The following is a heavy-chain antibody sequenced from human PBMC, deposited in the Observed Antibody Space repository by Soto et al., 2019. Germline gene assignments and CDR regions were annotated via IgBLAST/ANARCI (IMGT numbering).Heavy chain of an antibody. CDR1: GFTVGNNY. J-gene: IGHJ4*02. Sequence: EVQLVESGGGLIQPGGSLKLSCAASGFTVGNNYMSWVRQAPGKGLEWVSLIYSTGTTKYADSVKGRFTVSRDNAKNTLYLQMNSLNAEDTAVYYCAKDGRGSGSHYNSFGYWGQGTLVTVSS. CDR2: IYSTGTT. D-gene: IGHD3-10*01. CDR3: AKDGRGSGSHYNSFGY. V-gene: IGHV3-53*01.